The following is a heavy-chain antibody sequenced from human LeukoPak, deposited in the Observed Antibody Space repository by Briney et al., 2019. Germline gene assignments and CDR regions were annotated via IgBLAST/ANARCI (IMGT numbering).Heavy chain of an antibody. Sequence: PSETLSLTCTVSGGSISSSSYYWGWIRQPPGKGLEWTGSIYYSGSTYYNPSLKSRVTISVDTSKNQFSLKLSSVTAADTAVYYCARRPTVFGVVINDYFDYWGQGTLVTVSS. D-gene: IGHD3-3*01. V-gene: IGHV4-39*01. CDR1: GGSISSSSYY. J-gene: IGHJ4*02. CDR2: IYYSGST. CDR3: ARRPTVFGVVINDYFDY.